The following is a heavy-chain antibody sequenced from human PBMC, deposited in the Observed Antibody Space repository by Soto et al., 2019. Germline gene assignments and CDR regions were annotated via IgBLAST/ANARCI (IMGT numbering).Heavy chain of an antibody. CDR1: GFTFSSYW. V-gene: IGHV3-7*05. J-gene: IGHJ4*02. Sequence: GGSLRLSCAASGFTFSSYWMSWVRQAPGKGLEWVANIKQDGSEKYYVDSVKGRFTISRDNAKNSLYLQMNSLRAEDTAVYYCARDRDTLDYDFWSGYYPGPFDSWGQGTLVTVSS. CDR2: IKQDGSEK. CDR3: ARDRDTLDYDFWSGYYPGPFDS. D-gene: IGHD3-3*01.